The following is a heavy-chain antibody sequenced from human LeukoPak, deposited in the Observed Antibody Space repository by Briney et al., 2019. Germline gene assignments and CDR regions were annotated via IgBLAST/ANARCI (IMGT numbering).Heavy chain of an antibody. V-gene: IGHV4-39*07. J-gene: IGHJ4*02. CDR1: GGSIRSSYYY. CDR3: ARGPPYIVVVTAIGFFDY. CDR2: IYDSGST. Sequence: SETLSLTCTVSGGSIRSSYYYWGWIRQPPGKGLEWIGSIYDSGSTYYNPSLKSRVTISVDTSKNQFSLKLISVTAADTAVYYCARGPPYIVVVTAIGFFDYWGQGTLVTVSS. D-gene: IGHD2-21*02.